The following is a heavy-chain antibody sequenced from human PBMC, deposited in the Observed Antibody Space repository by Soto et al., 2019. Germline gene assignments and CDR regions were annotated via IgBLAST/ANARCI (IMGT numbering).Heavy chain of an antibody. CDR2: IIPIFGTA. D-gene: IGHD2-21*02. CDR3: AGGGAYCGGDCYSSDY. Sequence: QVQLVQSGAEVKKPGSSVKVSCKASGGTFSSYAISWVRQAPGQGLEWMGGIIPIFGTANYAQKFQGRVTIAADESTGTAYVELSSLGSEDTAVYYCAGGGAYCGGDCYSSDYWGQGTLVTVSS. V-gene: IGHV1-69*01. CDR1: GGTFSSYA. J-gene: IGHJ4*02.